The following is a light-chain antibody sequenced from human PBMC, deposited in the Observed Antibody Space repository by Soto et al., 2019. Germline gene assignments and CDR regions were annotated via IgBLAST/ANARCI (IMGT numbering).Light chain of an antibody. V-gene: IGLV3-21*02. J-gene: IGLJ1*01. CDR2: DDG. Sequence: SYSLSQPTSVSLAPGHTARITCVGNNIESKSVHWYQQRPGQAPVLVLYDDGNRPSGIPERLSGSNSGSTATLTISSVEASDEADYFCQVWDISSDQYLFGPGTKVTVL. CDR3: QVWDISSDQYL. CDR1: NIESKS.